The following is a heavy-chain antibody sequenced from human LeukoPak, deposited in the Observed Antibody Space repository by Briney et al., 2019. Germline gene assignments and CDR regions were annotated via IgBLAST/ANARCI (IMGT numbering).Heavy chain of an antibody. D-gene: IGHD5-18*01. V-gene: IGHV4-34*01. CDR1: GGSFSGYY. CDR3: ARGYSYGQRGDY. J-gene: IGHJ4*02. Sequence: SETLSLTCAVYGGSFSGYYWSLIRQPPGKGLEWIGEINHSGSTNYNPSLKSRVTISVDTSKNQFSLKLSSVTAADTAVYYCARGYSYGQRGDYWGQGTLVTVSS. CDR2: INHSGST.